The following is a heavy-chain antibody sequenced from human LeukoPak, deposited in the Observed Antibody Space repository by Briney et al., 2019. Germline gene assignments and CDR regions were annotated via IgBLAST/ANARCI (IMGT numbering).Heavy chain of an antibody. Sequence: SETLSLTCAVYGGSFSGYYWSWIRQPPGKGLEWIGEINHSGSTNYNPSLKSRVTISVDTSKNQFSLKLSSVTAADTAVYYCARGQYYDFWSGYYSTHFDYWGQGTLVTVSS. CDR2: INHSGST. J-gene: IGHJ4*02. D-gene: IGHD3-3*01. V-gene: IGHV4-34*01. CDR1: GGSFSGYY. CDR3: ARGQYYDFWSGYYSTHFDY.